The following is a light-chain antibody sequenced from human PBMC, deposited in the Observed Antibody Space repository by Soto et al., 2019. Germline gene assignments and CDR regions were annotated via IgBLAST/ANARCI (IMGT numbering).Light chain of an antibody. CDR2: DVS. CDR3: SSYTSSSTRV. CDR1: SSDVGGYNY. V-gene: IGLV2-14*01. Sequence: QSELTQAASVSGSPGQSSTISCTGTSSDVGGYNYVSWYQQHPGKAPKLMIYDVSNRPSGVSNRFSGSKSGNTASLTISGLQAEDEADYYCSSYTSSSTRVFGTGTKVTVL. J-gene: IGLJ1*01.